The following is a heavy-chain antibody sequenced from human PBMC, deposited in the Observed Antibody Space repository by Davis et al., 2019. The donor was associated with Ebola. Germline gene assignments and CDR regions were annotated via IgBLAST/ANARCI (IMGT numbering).Heavy chain of an antibody. J-gene: IGHJ4*02. Sequence: GESLRLSCAASGFTFSSYSMNWVRQAPGKGLEWVSYISSSSSTIYYADSVKGRFTISRDNAKNSLYLQMNSLRAEDTAVYYCARGITMIVVASYYFDYWGQGTLVTVSS. D-gene: IGHD3-22*01. CDR1: GFTFSSYS. CDR2: ISSSSSTI. CDR3: ARGITMIVVASYYFDY. V-gene: IGHV3-48*04.